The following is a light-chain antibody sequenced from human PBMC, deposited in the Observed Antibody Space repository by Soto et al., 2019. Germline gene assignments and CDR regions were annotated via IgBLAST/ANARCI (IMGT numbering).Light chain of an antibody. CDR3: QQRSNWMIT. J-gene: IGKJ5*01. Sequence: EIVLTQSPATLSLSPGERATLSCRASQSVSSYLAWYQKKPGQAPRLLIYDASNRATGIPARFSGSGSGTDFTLTISRLETEDFAVYYCQQRSNWMITFGQGTRLEIK. V-gene: IGKV3-11*01. CDR2: DAS. CDR1: QSVSSY.